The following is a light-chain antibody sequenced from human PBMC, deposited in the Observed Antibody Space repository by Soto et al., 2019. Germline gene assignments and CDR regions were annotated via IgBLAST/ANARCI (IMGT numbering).Light chain of an antibody. V-gene: IGKV1-5*03. Sequence: DIQMTQSPSTLSASVGDRVTITCRASQSINNWLAWYQQKPGKAPKLMSYEASSLLSGVPERYSASGSGTVFTLTISRLQPDDFADYYCQQYASDSSTFGQGTKRDI. CDR3: QQYASDSST. CDR2: EAS. J-gene: IGKJ2*01. CDR1: QSINNW.